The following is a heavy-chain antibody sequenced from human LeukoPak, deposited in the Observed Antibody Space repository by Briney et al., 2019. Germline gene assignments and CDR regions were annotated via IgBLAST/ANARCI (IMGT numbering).Heavy chain of an antibody. D-gene: IGHD4-17*01. CDR3: ARDSKGDYGDHGEDY. CDR2: ISSSGSTI. Sequence: GGTLRLSCAASGFTFSSYGMSWVRQAPGKGLEWVSYISSSGSTIYYADSVKGRFTISRDNAKNSLNLQMNSLRAEDTAVYYCARDSKGDYGDHGEDYWGQGTLVTVSS. J-gene: IGHJ4*02. V-gene: IGHV3-48*04. CDR1: GFTFSSYG.